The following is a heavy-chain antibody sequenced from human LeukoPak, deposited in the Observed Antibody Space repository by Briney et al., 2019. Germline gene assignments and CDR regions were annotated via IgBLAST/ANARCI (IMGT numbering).Heavy chain of an antibody. CDR2: IWYDGSNK. J-gene: IGHJ4*02. D-gene: IGHD3-3*01. V-gene: IGHV3-33*01. CDR3: ARSYDFWSGYYRFDY. Sequence: GRSLRPSCAASGFTFSSYGMHWVRQAPGKGLEWVAVIWYDGSNKYYADSVKGRFTISRDNSKNTLYLQMNSLRDEDTAVYYCARSYDFWSGYYRFDYWGQGTLVTVSS. CDR1: GFTFSSYG.